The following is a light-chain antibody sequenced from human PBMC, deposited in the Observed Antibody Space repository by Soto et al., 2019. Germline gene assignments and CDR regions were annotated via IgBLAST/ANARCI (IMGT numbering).Light chain of an antibody. CDR1: QRVSSSY. CDR2: GAS. V-gene: IGKV3-20*01. J-gene: IGKJ1*01. CDR3: QQYGSSPQT. Sequence: EIVLTQSPGTLSLSPGERATLSCRASQRVSSSYLAWYQQKPGQAPRLLIYGASSRATGIPDRFSGSGSGTNFTLTISRLEPEYFAVYYCQQYGSSPQTFGQGTKVDIK.